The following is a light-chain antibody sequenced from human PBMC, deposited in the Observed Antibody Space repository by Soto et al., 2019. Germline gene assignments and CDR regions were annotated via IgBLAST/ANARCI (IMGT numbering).Light chain of an antibody. V-gene: IGKV4-1*01. CDR1: QSVLYSSNNRDS. J-gene: IGKJ2*01. Sequence: DIVMTQSPDSLAVSLGERATINCKSSQSVLYSSNNRDSLAWYQQKPGLPPKLLIDWASIRASGVPDRFSGGGSWTDFTLTISSLQAEDVAVYYCQQYYSTMYTFGQGTNLEIK. CDR2: WAS. CDR3: QQYYSTMYT.